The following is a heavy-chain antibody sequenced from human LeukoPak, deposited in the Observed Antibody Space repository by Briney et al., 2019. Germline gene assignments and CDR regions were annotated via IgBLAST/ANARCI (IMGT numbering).Heavy chain of an antibody. CDR3: ARDPVPYYYGSGTPS. CDR1: GGSISSGSYY. J-gene: IGHJ5*02. Sequence: PSETLSLTCTVSGGSISSGSYYWSWIRQPAGKGLEWIGRIYTSGSTNYNPSLKSRVTISVDTSKNQFSLKLSSVTAADTAVYYCARDPVPYYYGSGTPSWGQGTLVTVSS. CDR2: IYTSGST. V-gene: IGHV4-61*02. D-gene: IGHD3-10*01.